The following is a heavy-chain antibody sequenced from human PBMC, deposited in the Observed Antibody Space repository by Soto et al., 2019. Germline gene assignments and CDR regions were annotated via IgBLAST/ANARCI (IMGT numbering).Heavy chain of an antibody. CDR1: GGSISSYY. Sequence: QVQLQESCAGLVKPSETLSLTCTVSGGSISSYYWSWIRQPPVKGLEWIGYIDYSGSTNYNPSLKSRVTISAETSKNQFSMKLSSVTAADTAVYYCARESGSYTWFAPWGQGTLVTVSS. CDR2: IDYSGST. D-gene: IGHD1-26*01. J-gene: IGHJ5*02. CDR3: ARESGSYTWFAP. V-gene: IGHV4-59*01.